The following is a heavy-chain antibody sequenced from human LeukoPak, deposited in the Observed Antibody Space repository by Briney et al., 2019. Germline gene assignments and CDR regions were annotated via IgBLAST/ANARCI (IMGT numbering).Heavy chain of an antibody. CDR1: GYIFTSYG. Sequence: ASVKVSCKASGYIFTSYGISWVRQAPGQGLEWMGWISVYKCNTRYPQRLQGRVTMTTDTSTTTAYMELRSLRSDDTAVYYCARDINGYYYDSHGYYPTDLWGQGTLVTVSS. V-gene: IGHV1-18*01. J-gene: IGHJ5*02. CDR3: ARDINGYYYDSHGYYPTDL. CDR2: ISVYKCNT. D-gene: IGHD3-22*01.